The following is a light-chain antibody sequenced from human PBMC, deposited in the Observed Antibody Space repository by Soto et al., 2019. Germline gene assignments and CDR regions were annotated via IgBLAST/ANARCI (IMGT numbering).Light chain of an antibody. J-gene: IGKJ5*01. V-gene: IGKV3-11*01. CDR1: QSVSSY. CDR2: DAS. Sequence: EIVLTQSPATLSLFPGERATLSCRASQSVSSYLAWYQQKPGQAPRLLLYDASNRATGIPARFSGSGSGTDFTLTISSLEPEDFAVYYCQQRSNWINFGQGTRLEIE. CDR3: QQRSNWIN.